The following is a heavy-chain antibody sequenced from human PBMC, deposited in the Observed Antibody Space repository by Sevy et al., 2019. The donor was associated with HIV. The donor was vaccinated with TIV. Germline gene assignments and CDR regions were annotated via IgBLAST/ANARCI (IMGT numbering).Heavy chain of an antibody. J-gene: IGHJ4*02. CDR2: LSFGCGRI. CDR1: GFNFNIYG. CDR3: AREGCTRPHDH. Sequence: GGSLRLSCVASGFNFNIYGMSWVRQAPGKGLEWVSTLSFGCGRINHADSVQGRFTMSRDDSKKTVYLEMNSLRAEDTAVYYCAREGCTRPHDHWGQGTLVTVSS. D-gene: IGHD2-8*01. V-gene: IGHV3-23*01.